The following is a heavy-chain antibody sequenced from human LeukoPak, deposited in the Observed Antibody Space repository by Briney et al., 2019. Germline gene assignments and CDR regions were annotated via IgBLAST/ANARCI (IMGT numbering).Heavy chain of an antibody. CDR2: IRSKANSYAT. J-gene: IGHJ3*02. CDR3: TRARIAAAGTAGDFDI. V-gene: IGHV3-73*01. D-gene: IGHD6-13*01. Sequence: PGGSLRLSCAASGFTFSGSAMHWVRQASGKGLEWVGRIRSKANSYATAYAASVKGRFTISRDDSKNTAYLQMNSLKTEDTAVYYCTRARIAAAGTAGDFDIWGQGTMVTVSS. CDR1: GFTFSGSA.